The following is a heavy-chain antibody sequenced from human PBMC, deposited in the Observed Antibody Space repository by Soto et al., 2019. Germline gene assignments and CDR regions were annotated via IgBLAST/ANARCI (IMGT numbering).Heavy chain of an antibody. CDR2: IYYSGST. CDR3: ARDRITMVRGVTGENYYYYYGMDV. CDR1: GGSISSGGYY. V-gene: IGHV4-31*03. D-gene: IGHD3-10*01. J-gene: IGHJ6*02. Sequence: SETLSLTCTVSGGSISSGGYYWSWIRQHPGKGLEWIGYIYYSGSTYYNPSLKSRVTISVDTSKNQFSLKLSSVTAADTTVYYCARDRITMVRGVTGENYYYYYGMDVWGQGTTVTVSS.